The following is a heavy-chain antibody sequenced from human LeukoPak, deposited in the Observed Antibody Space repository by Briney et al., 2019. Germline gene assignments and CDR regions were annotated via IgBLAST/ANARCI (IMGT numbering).Heavy chain of an antibody. V-gene: IGHV3-7*01. CDR2: IKQDGSEK. Sequence: HPGGSLRLSCAASGFTFSSYWMSWVRQAPGKGLEWVANIKQDGSEKYYVDSVKGRFTVSRDNAKNSLYLQMNSLRAEDTAVYYCARTLDSSGYSNFDYWGQGTLVTVSS. CDR1: GFTFSSYW. D-gene: IGHD3-22*01. CDR3: ARTLDSSGYSNFDY. J-gene: IGHJ4*02.